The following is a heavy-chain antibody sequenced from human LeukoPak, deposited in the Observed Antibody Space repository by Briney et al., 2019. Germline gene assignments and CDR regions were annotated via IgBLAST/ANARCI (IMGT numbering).Heavy chain of an antibody. CDR1: EFTFSSYS. J-gene: IGHJ4*02. CDR3: ARTSPYGDFKC. Sequence: GGSLRLSCAASEFTFSSYSMNWVRQAPGKGLEWVSHITASGTAMFYADSVKGRFTISRDNAKNSLCLQMNSLRDEDTAVYYCARTSPYGDFKCWGQGTLVTVSS. V-gene: IGHV3-48*02. CDR2: ITASGTAM. D-gene: IGHD4-17*01.